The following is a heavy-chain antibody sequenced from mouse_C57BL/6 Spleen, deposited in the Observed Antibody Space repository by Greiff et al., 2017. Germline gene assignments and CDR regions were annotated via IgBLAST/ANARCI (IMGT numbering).Heavy chain of an antibody. D-gene: IGHD2-1*01. J-gene: IGHJ2*01. CDR3: ARYGNSYYFGY. Sequence: EVQLQQSGPELVKPGASVKISCKASGYTFTDYYMNWVKQSHGKSLEWIGDINPNNGGTSYNQKFKGKATLTVDKSSSTAYMELRSLTSEDSAVYYCARYGNSYYFGYWGQGTTLTVSS. V-gene: IGHV1-26*01. CDR2: INPNNGGT. CDR1: GYTFTDYY.